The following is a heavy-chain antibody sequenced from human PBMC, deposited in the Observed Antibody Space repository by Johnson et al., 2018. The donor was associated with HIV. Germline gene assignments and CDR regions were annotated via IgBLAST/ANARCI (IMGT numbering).Heavy chain of an antibody. CDR1: GFTFSSYW. V-gene: IGHV3-7*01. D-gene: IGHD2-21*01. CDR2: IKQDGTKK. Sequence: VQLVESGGGLVQPGGSLRLSCAASGFTFSSYWMSWVRQAPGKGLEWVANIKQDGTKKYSAGSVKGRFTISRDNSKNTLYLQMNTLRLVDTSVYYCVFFFFFFFFFLWGRDAFDIWGQGTMVTVSS. J-gene: IGHJ3*02. CDR3: VFFFFFFFFFLWGRDAFDI.